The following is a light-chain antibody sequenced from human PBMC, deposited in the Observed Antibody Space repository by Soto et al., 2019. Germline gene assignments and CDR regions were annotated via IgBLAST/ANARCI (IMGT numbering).Light chain of an antibody. CDR2: AAS. CDR1: QSISTW. V-gene: IGKV1-39*01. J-gene: IGKJ5*01. CDR3: QQTYTTPEIT. Sequence: DIQMTQSPSTLSASVGDRVTITCRASQSISTWLAWYQQKPGKAPELLIYAASSLQSGVPTRFSGSGSGTDFTLTISSLQPEDFAIYYCQQTYTTPEITFGQGTRLEIK.